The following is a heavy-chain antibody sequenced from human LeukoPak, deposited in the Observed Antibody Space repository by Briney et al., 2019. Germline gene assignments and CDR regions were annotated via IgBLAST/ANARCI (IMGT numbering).Heavy chain of an antibody. CDR1: GGSFSGHY. J-gene: IGHJ4*02. CDR3: ASVDTAMVTFDY. CDR2: IYYSGST. V-gene: IGHV4-31*11. Sequence: SETLSLTCAVYGGSFSGHYWSWIRQHPGKGLEWIGYIYYSGSTYYNPSLKSRVTISVDTSKNQFSLKLSSVTAADTAVYYCASVDTAMVTFDYWGQGTLVTVSS. D-gene: IGHD5-18*01.